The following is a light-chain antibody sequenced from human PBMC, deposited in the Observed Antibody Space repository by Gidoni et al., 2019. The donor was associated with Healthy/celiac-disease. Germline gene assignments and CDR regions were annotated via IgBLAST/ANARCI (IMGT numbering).Light chain of an antibody. CDR1: QSVSSSY. V-gene: IGKV3-20*01. CDR2: GAS. Sequence: QPPGTLSLAPGERDTPSCRATQSVSSSYLAWYQQKPGQAPKLLIYGASSRATGIPDRFSGSGSGTDFTLTISRLEPEDFAVYYCQQYCSSPRTFGQGTKVEIK. CDR3: QQYCSSPRT. J-gene: IGKJ1*01.